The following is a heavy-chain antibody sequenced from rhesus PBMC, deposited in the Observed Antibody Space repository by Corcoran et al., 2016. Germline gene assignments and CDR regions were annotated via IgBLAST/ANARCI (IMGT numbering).Heavy chain of an antibody. Sequence: QVQLQESGPAVVKPSETLSLTCDVSGGSIRSSNWWSWIRQSPGMGREWIGGIYGSGGSTEYNPSLKIRVTMSRYTSKNQFSLKLSSVTASDTAVYYWARRAIAAADFDYWGQGVLVTVSS. CDR1: GGSIRSSNW. J-gene: IGHJ4*01. V-gene: IGHV4-93*02. D-gene: IGHD6-25*01. CDR3: ARRAIAAADFDY. CDR2: IYGSGGST.